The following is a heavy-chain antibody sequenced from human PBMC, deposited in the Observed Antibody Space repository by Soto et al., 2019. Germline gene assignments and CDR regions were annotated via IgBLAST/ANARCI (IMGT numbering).Heavy chain of an antibody. J-gene: IGHJ5*02. Sequence: SGPTLVNPAQTLTPTCTFSGFSLSTSGVGVGWIRQPPGKALEWLALIYWDDDKRYSPSLKSRLTITKDTSKNQVVLTMTNMDPVDTATYYCAHSIAVAESRWFDPWGQGTQVTVSS. D-gene: IGHD6-19*01. CDR2: IYWDDDK. CDR3: AHSIAVAESRWFDP. CDR1: GFSLSTSGVG. V-gene: IGHV2-5*02.